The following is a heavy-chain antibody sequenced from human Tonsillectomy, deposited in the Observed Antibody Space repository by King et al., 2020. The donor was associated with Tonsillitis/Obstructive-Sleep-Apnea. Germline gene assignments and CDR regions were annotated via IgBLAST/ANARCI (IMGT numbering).Heavy chain of an antibody. CDR2: INHSGST. V-gene: IGHV4-34*01. CDR1: GGSFSGYY. Sequence: VQLQQWGAGLLKPSETLSLTCAVYGGSFSGYYWSWIRQPPGKGLEWIGEINHSGSTNYNPSLKSRVTISVDTSKNQFSLKLSSVTAADTAVYYCARGAEGVYYYDSSGYYNYWGQGTLVTVSS. D-gene: IGHD3-22*01. J-gene: IGHJ4*02. CDR3: ARGAEGVYYYDSSGYYNY.